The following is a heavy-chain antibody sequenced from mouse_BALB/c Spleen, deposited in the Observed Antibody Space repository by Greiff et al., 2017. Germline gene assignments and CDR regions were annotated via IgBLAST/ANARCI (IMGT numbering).Heavy chain of an antibody. CDR1: GFNIKDYY. CDR3: ARLGGYDYFYAMDY. V-gene: IGHV14-1*02. J-gene: IGHJ4*01. D-gene: IGHD2-4*01. Sequence: DVKLVESGAELVRPGALVKLSCKASGFNIKDYYMHWVKQRPEQGLEWIGWIDPENGNTIYDPKFQGKASITADTSSNTAYLQLSSLTSEDTAVYYCARLGGYDYFYAMDYWGQGTSVTVSS. CDR2: IDPENGNT.